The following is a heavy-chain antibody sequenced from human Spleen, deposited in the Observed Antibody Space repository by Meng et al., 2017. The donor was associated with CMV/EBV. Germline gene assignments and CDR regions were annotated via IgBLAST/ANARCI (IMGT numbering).Heavy chain of an antibody. CDR3: ARGATPIPDY. J-gene: IGHJ4*02. D-gene: IGHD1-26*01. Sequence: SETLSLTCTVSGGSISRTSHHWGWIRQPPGKGLEWIGSIYNSGSTYYNPSLKSRVTISVDTSKNQFSLKLSSVTAADTAVYYCARGATPIPDYWGQGTLVTVSS. CDR2: IYNSGST. V-gene: IGHV4-39*07. CDR1: GGSISRTSHH.